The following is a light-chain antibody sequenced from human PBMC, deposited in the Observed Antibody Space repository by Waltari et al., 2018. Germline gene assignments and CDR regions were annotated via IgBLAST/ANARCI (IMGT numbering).Light chain of an antibody. J-gene: IGLJ1*01. CDR1: SSDVGGYNY. CDR3: SSYARRSTPL. V-gene: IGLV2-14*01. CDR2: DVS. Sequence: QSALTQPASVSGSPGQSITISCTGTSSDVGGYNYVSWYQQHPGKAPKLMIYDVSKRHSVVVHRFAGSSSGNTASLTISGRQAEDEAAYSCSSYARRSTPLFGTGTKVTVL.